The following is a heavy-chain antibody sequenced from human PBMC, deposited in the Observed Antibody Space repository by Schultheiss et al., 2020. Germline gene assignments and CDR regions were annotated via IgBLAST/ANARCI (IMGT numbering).Heavy chain of an antibody. J-gene: IGHJ5*02. Sequence: GESLKISCAASGFTFSSYWMHWVRQAPGKGLVWVSAISGSGGSTYYADSVKGRFTISRDNSKNTLYLQMNSLRAEDTAVYYCAKDEGIVGATTFLPWGKGTLVTVSS. V-gene: IGHV3-23*01. CDR3: AKDEGIVGATTFLP. CDR2: ISGSGGST. CDR1: GFTFSSYW. D-gene: IGHD1-26*01.